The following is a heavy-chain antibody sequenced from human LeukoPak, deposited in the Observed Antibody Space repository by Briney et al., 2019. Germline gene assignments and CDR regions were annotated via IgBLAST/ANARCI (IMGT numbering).Heavy chain of an antibody. CDR3: ARDQYCNGGACYKFDP. D-gene: IGHD2-8*02. V-gene: IGHV4-59*12. J-gene: IGHJ5*02. Sequence: PSETLSLTCTVSGGSISSYYWSWIRQPPGKGLEWIGYIYYSGSTNHNPSLKSRVTISLDTSKNQFSLQLSSVTAADTAVYYCARDQYCNGGACYKFDPWGPGTLVIVSS. CDR2: IYYSGST. CDR1: GGSISSYY.